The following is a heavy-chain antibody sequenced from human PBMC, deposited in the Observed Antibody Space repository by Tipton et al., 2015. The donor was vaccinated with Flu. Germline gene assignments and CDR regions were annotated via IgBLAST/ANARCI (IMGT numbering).Heavy chain of an antibody. CDR3: ARHALPTVTLDY. CDR1: GGSFSGYY. J-gene: IGHJ4*02. Sequence: TLSLTCAVYGGSFSGYYWSWIRQPPGKGLEWIGEINHSGSTNYNPSLKSRVTISVDTPKNQFSLKLSSVTAADTAVYYCARHALPTVTLDYWGQGTLVTVSS. CDR2: INHSGST. V-gene: IGHV4-34*01. D-gene: IGHD4-17*01.